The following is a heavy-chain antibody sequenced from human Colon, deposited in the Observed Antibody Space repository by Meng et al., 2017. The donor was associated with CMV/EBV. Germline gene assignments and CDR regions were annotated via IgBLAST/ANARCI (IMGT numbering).Heavy chain of an antibody. CDR1: GASITSYY. V-gene: IGHV4-4*07. D-gene: IGHD3-10*01. CDR3: ARDSNLSGLAY. J-gene: IGHJ4*02. CDR2: VYISGNT. Sequence: QVQLRESGPGLGNPSETLSHTCTGSGASITSYYWSWIRQPAGKGLEWIGRVYISGNTNYNPSLKSRVTMSIDTSKNQLSLNIRSVTAADTAVYYCARDSNLSGLAYWGQGTLVTVSS.